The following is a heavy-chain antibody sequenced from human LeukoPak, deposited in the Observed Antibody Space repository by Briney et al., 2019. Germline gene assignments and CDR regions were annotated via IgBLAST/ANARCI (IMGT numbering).Heavy chain of an antibody. V-gene: IGHV3-7*01. J-gene: IGHJ4*02. CDR3: ARDTGPNTLDY. CDR1: GFIFGDFW. D-gene: IGHD5-18*01. Sequence: GGSLRLSCAASGFIFGDFWMTWVRQAPGKGLEWVANIKEDGSEKYCVDSVKGRFTISRDNAENPVYLQMNSLGDEDTGVYYCARDTGPNTLDYWGQGTLVTVSS. CDR2: IKEDGSEK.